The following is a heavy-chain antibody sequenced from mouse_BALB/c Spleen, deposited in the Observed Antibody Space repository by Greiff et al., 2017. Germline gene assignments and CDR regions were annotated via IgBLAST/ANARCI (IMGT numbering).Heavy chain of an antibody. D-gene: IGHD1-1*01. CDR2: ISSGGSYT. CDR3: ARDGDYGSSDWYFDV. CDR1: GFTFSSYA. V-gene: IGHV5-9-4*01. Sequence: EVQLVESGGGLVKPGGSLKLSCAASGFTFSSYAMSWVRQSPEKRLEWVAEISSGGSYTYYPDTVTGRFTISRDNAKNTLYLEMSSLMSEDTAMYYCARDGDYGSSDWYFDVWGAGTTVTVSS. J-gene: IGHJ1*01.